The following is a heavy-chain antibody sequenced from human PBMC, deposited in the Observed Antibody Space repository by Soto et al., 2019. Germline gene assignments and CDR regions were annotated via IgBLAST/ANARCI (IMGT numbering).Heavy chain of an antibody. J-gene: IGHJ4*02. CDR2: IYGGGST. V-gene: IGHV3-53*01. Sequence: PGGSLRLSCEASGFTVSTTYMSWVRQAPGKGLEWVSVIYGGGSTFYTDSVKGRFTISRDNSKNTLYLQMNSLRAEDTAVYYCARDDYGDYARDWGQGTLVTVSS. CDR3: ARDDYGDYARD. CDR1: GFTVSTTY. D-gene: IGHD4-17*01.